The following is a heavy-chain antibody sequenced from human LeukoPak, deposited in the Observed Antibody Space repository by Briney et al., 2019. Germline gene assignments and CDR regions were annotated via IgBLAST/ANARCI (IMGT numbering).Heavy chain of an antibody. J-gene: IGHJ4*02. Sequence: SQTLSLTCAISGDSLSTNSAAWNWIRQSPSRGLEWLGRTYYRSKWYNDYAVSVKSRITINPDTSKNHFSLQLNSVTPEDTAVYYCARGGIGYCTSSSCYFDSWGQGTLVTVSS. V-gene: IGHV6-1*01. D-gene: IGHD2-2*01. CDR2: TYYRSKWYN. CDR1: GDSLSTNSAA. CDR3: ARGGIGYCTSSSCYFDS.